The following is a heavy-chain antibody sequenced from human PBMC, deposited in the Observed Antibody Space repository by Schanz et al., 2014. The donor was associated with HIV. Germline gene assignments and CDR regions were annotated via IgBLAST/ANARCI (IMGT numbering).Heavy chain of an antibody. V-gene: IGHV1-69*01. Sequence: QVQLVQSGAEVKMPGSSVKVSCKASGGTFRNHAISWVRQAPGQGLEWVGGVIPAFGTANYAQKFRGRVTITVDESTSTAYMELSSLRSEDTAVYYCARAPYTSGWYGVDYWGQGTLVTVSS. CDR2: VIPAFGTA. CDR1: GGTFRNHA. J-gene: IGHJ4*02. CDR3: ARAPYTSGWYGVDY. D-gene: IGHD6-19*01.